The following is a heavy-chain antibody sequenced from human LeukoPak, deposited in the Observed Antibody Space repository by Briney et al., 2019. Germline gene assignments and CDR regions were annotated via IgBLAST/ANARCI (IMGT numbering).Heavy chain of an antibody. Sequence: ASVKVSCKASGYTFTGYYMHWVRQAPGQGLEWMGWINPNSGGTNYAQKFQGRVTITADKSTSTAYMELSSLRSEDTAVYYCARDPKVTTDVLYYYYGMDVWGQGTTVTVSS. D-gene: IGHD4-17*01. CDR2: INPNSGGT. CDR1: GYTFTGYY. CDR3: ARDPKVTTDVLYYYYGMDV. J-gene: IGHJ6*02. V-gene: IGHV1-2*02.